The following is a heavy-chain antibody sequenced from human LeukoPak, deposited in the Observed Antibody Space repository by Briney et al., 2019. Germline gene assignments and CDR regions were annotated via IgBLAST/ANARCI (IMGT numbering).Heavy chain of an antibody. D-gene: IGHD2-21*01. J-gene: IGHJ4*02. CDR1: GFTFSSYW. CDR2: INSDGSST. CDR3: ARDGRVKFRDFDY. Sequence: GGSLRLSCAASGFTFSSYWIHWVRQAPGNGLVWVSRINSDGSSTSYADSVKGRFTISRDNAKNTLYLQMNSLRAEDTAVYYCARDGRVKFRDFDYWGQGTLVTVSS. V-gene: IGHV3-74*01.